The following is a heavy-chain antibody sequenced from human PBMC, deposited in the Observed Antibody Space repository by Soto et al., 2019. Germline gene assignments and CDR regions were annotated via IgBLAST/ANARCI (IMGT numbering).Heavy chain of an antibody. Sequence: ETLSLTCTVSGDSIISSDFYWGWVRQPPGKGLEWIGSIFYLGSSYYNPSLKSRVTMSVDTSKNQFSLRLRSVTAADTALYFCARHSLALRKNNWFDPWGQGIMLPVSS. CDR2: IFYLGSS. CDR3: ARHSLALRKNNWFDP. V-gene: IGHV4-39*01. D-gene: IGHD3-3*02. CDR1: GDSIISSDFY. J-gene: IGHJ5*02.